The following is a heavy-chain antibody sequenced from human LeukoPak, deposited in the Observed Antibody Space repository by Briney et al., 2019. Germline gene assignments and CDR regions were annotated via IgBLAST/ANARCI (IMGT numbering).Heavy chain of an antibody. D-gene: IGHD6-6*01. CDR3: AKTPTALVRGGYYFDS. V-gene: IGHV4-34*01. CDR1: GGSFSDYY. CDR2: INHSGST. J-gene: IGHJ4*02. Sequence: PSETLSLTCAVYGGSFSDYYWNWIRQSPGKGLEWIGEINHSGSTNYNPSLKTRVTISVDTSKNQFSLKLNSATAADTAVYFCAKTPTALVRGGYYFDSWGQGTLVTVSS.